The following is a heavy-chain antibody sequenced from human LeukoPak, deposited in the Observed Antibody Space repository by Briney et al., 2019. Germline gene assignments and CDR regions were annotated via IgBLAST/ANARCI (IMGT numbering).Heavy chain of an antibody. V-gene: IGHV5-51*01. Sequence: GESLEISCKGSGYSFTSYWIGRVRQMPGKGLEWMGIIYPGDSDTRYSPSFQGQVTISADKSISTAYLQWSSLKASDTAMYYCARLVAAAANNRPDWFDPWGQGTLVTVSS. CDR1: GYSFTSYW. D-gene: IGHD6-13*01. J-gene: IGHJ5*02. CDR2: IYPGDSDT. CDR3: ARLVAAAANNRPDWFDP.